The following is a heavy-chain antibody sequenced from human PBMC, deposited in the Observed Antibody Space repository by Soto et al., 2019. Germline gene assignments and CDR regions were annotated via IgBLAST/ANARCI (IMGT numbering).Heavy chain of an antibody. CDR1: SGSVRSSSYY. D-gene: IGHD6-13*01. CDR3: ARHEGGAAADRPLDY. J-gene: IGHJ4*02. V-gene: IGHV4-39*01. Sequence: QLRLQESGPGLVKSSETLSLTCTVSSGSVRSSSYYWVWIRQPHGKGLEWIASIYYSGRTHNNPALTCRFPLCIHKYTNQSSLKMSSVTAPHTGVYYCARHEGGAAADRPLDYWGQGTLVSVSS. CDR2: IYYSGRT.